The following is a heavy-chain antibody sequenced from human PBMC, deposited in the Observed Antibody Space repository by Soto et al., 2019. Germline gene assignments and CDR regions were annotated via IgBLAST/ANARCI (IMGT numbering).Heavy chain of an antibody. CDR2: IYSGETT. J-gene: IGHJ4*02. D-gene: IGHD2-21*02. CDR1: GFNVNSDY. V-gene: IGHV3-53*01. CDR3: TRDGRGLGRLSLFEY. Sequence: EVQLVESGGGLIHPGGSLRLSCAASGFNVNSDYMNWVRQTPGKGLEWVASIYSGETTYYADSVRGRFTISSDKSKNTLYFQLSSLRIEDTDVYYCTRDGRGLGRLSLFEYWGQGVLVTVSS.